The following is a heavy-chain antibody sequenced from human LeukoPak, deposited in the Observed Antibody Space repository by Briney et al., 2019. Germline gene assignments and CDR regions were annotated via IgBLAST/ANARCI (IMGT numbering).Heavy chain of an antibody. V-gene: IGHV1-8*01. CDR1: GYTFTSYD. CDR2: MNPNSGNT. D-gene: IGHD6-19*01. J-gene: IGHJ4*02. Sequence: ASVTVSCKASGYTFTSYDINWVRQATGQGLEWMGWMNPNSGNTVYAQKFQGRVTMTRNTSISTVYIELSSLRSEDTGLYFCARDSRGSTGWDLRGECDYWGQGTLVTVSS. CDR3: ARDSRGSTGWDLRGECDY.